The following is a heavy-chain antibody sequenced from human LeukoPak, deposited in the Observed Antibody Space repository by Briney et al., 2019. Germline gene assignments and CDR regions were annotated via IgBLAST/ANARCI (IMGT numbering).Heavy chain of an antibody. CDR3: AKVALNYDSSGYYLH. J-gene: IGHJ4*02. D-gene: IGHD3-22*01. V-gene: IGHV3-23*01. CDR1: GFTFSSYA. CDR2: ISGSGGST. Sequence: GGSLRLSCAASGFTFSSYAMSWVRQAPGKGLEWVSAISGSGGSTHYADSVKGRFTISRDKSKNTLYLQMNSLRAEDTAVYYCAKVALNYDSSGYYLHWGQGTLVTVSS.